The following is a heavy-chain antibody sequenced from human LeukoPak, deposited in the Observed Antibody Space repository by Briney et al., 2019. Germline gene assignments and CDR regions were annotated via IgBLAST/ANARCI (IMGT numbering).Heavy chain of an antibody. J-gene: IGHJ4*02. Sequence: GGSLRLSCAASGFTFSSYSMNWVRQAPGKGLEWVSSISSSSSYIYYADSVKGRFTISRDNAKNSLYLQMNSLRAEDTAVYYCARVNKVGSGWYHFDYWGQGTLVTVSS. CDR2: ISSSSSYI. CDR1: GFTFSSYS. D-gene: IGHD6-19*01. CDR3: ARVNKVGSGWYHFDY. V-gene: IGHV3-21*01.